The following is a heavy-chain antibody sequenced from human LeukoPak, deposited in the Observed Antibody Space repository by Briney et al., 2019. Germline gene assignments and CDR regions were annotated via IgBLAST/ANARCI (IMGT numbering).Heavy chain of an antibody. CDR1: GGTFSSYA. D-gene: IGHD3-22*01. CDR2: IIPIFGTA. CDR3: ARGTMIKDAFDI. V-gene: IGHV1-69*05. Sequence: SVKVSCKASGGTFSSYAISWVRQAPGQGLEWMGGIIPIFGTANYAQKFQGRVTITTDESTSTAYMELSSLRSEDTAVYYCARGTMIKDAFDIWGQGTMVTVSS. J-gene: IGHJ3*02.